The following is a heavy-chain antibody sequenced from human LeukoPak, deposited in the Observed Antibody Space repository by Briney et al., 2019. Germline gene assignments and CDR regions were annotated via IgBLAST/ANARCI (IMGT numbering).Heavy chain of an antibody. Sequence: ASVKVSCKASGYTFTSYGIRWVRQAPGQGLEWMGWISAYNGNTNYAQKLQGRVTVTTDTSTSTAYMELRSLRSDDTAVYYCAREFRYSSGWLQGPNINWFDPWGQGTLVTVSS. V-gene: IGHV1-18*01. CDR3: AREFRYSSGWLQGPNINWFDP. CDR1: GYTFTSYG. CDR2: ISAYNGNT. D-gene: IGHD6-19*01. J-gene: IGHJ5*02.